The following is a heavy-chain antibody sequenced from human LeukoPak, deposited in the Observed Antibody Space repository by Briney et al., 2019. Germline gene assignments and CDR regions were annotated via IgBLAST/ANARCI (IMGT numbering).Heavy chain of an antibody. CDR1: GGSISSSSYY. V-gene: IGHV4-39*01. Sequence: SQTLSLTCTVSGGSISSSSYYWGWIRQPPGKGLEWIGSIYYSGSTYYNPSLKSRVTISVDTSKNQFSLKLSSVTAADTAVYYCARGYYYYMDVWGKGTTVTVSS. J-gene: IGHJ6*03. CDR3: ARGYYYYMDV. CDR2: IYYSGST.